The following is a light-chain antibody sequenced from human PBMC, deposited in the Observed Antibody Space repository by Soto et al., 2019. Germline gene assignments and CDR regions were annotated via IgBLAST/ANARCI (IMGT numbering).Light chain of an antibody. J-gene: IGKJ1*01. CDR2: GAS. CDR3: KQYDNSPRT. Sequence: EIVLTQSPGTLSLSPGERATLSCRASQSVNSNYVAWYQQKPGQGPRLLMYGASSRATGIPDRFSGSGSGTDFTLTISRLEPEDFAVYYCKQYDNSPRTFGQGTKVEIK. CDR1: QSVNSNY. V-gene: IGKV3-20*01.